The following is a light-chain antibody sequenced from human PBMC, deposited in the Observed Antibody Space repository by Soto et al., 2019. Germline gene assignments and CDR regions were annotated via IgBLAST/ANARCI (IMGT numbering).Light chain of an antibody. V-gene: IGLV2-8*01. CDR3: KSYAGSNTYV. CDR1: RNDIGAYEF. Sequence: QSGLTQPPSASLSPGQSVTISCTGTRNDIGAYEFVSWYHHHPGKAPKLIIYEVVQRPSGVPDRFSGSKSGNTASLTVSGLQAADEADYYCKSYAGSNTYVFGTGTKVTVL. CDR2: EVV. J-gene: IGLJ1*01.